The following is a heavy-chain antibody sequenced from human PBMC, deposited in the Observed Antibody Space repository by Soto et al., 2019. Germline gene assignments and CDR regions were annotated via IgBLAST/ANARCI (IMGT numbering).Heavy chain of an antibody. V-gene: IGHV3-9*01. D-gene: IGHD6-13*01. CDR2: ISWNSGSI. CDR3: AKGTDSSSWFAYFDY. Sequence: EVQLVESGGGLVQPGRSLRLSCAASGFTFDDYAMHWVRQAPGKGLEGVSGISWNSGSIGYADSVKGRFTISRDNAKNSLYLQMNSLRAEDTALYYCAKGTDSSSWFAYFDYWGQGTLVTVSS. J-gene: IGHJ4*02. CDR1: GFTFDDYA.